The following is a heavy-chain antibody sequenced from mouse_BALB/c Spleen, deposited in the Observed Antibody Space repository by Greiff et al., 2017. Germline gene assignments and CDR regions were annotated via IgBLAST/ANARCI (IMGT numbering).Heavy chain of an antibody. J-gene: IGHJ4*01. CDR2: IDPANGNT. V-gene: IGHV14-3*02. Sequence: EVQLQQSGAELVKPGASVKLSCTASGFNIKDTYMHWVKQRPEQGLEWIGRIDPANGNTKYDPKFQGKATITADTSSNTAYLQLSSLTSEDTAVYDCAGSTMIILYAMDYWGQGTSVTVSS. CDR3: AGSTMIILYAMDY. CDR1: GFNIKDTY. D-gene: IGHD2-4*01.